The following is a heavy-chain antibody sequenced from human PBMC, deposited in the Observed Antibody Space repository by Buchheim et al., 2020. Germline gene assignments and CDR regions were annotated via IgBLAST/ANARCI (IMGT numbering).Heavy chain of an antibody. CDR1: GFSFSTYS. J-gene: IGHJ5*02. V-gene: IGHV3-30*03. CDR2: ISYDGSNK. CDR3: ARGMQWFGELHWFDP. D-gene: IGHD3-10*01. Sequence: VQLVESGGGLVQPGGSLRLSCAASGFSFSTYSMNWARRAPGKGLEWVAVISYDGSNKYYADSVKGRFTISRDNSKNTLYLQMNSLRAEDTAVYYCARGMQWFGELHWFDPWGQGTL.